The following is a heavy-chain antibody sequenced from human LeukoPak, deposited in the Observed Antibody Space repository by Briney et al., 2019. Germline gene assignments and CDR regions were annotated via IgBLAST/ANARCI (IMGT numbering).Heavy chain of an antibody. D-gene: IGHD6-6*01. J-gene: IGHJ4*02. CDR2: IYYSGST. CDR3: ARDAPAARPGGFDY. CDR1: GGSISSYY. V-gene: IGHV4-59*01. Sequence: PSETLSLTCTVSGGSISSYYWSWIRQPPGKGLEWIGYIYYSGSTNYNPSLKSRVTISVDTSKNQFSLKLSSVTAADTAVYYCARDAPAARPGGFDYWGQGTLVTVSS.